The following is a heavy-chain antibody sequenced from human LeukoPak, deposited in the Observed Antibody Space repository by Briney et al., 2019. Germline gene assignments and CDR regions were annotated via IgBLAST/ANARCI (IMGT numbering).Heavy chain of an antibody. Sequence: SETLSLTCTVSGGSIIGYYWSWIRQPAGKGLEWIGRIHGTGGTDYNPSLKSRVTMSVDTSKNQFSLKLSSVTAADTAVYYCARHLRYYVSLAYFDYWGQGTLVTVSS. D-gene: IGHD3-10*01. CDR1: GGSIIGYY. CDR3: ARHLRYYVSLAYFDY. CDR2: IHGTGGT. J-gene: IGHJ4*02. V-gene: IGHV4-4*07.